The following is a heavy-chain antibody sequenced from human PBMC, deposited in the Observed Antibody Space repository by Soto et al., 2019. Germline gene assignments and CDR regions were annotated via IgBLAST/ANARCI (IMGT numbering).Heavy chain of an antibody. Sequence: GGSLRLSCAASGFTFSSYAMSWVRQAPGKGLEWVSAISGSGGSTYYADSVKGRFTISRDNSKNTLYLQMNSLRAEDTAVYYCAKDIRGSYYADDYYYGMDVWGQGTTVTVSS. J-gene: IGHJ6*02. CDR2: ISGSGGST. CDR3: AKDIRGSYYADDYYYGMDV. D-gene: IGHD1-26*01. CDR1: GFTFSSYA. V-gene: IGHV3-23*01.